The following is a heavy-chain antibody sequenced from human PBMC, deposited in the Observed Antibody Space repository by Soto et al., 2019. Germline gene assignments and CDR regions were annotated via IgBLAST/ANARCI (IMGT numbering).Heavy chain of an antibody. J-gene: IGHJ4*02. CDR3: ARGRRMGATPLDY. V-gene: IGHV4-59*01. CDR1: ADSISTYW. CDR2: IYYRGST. D-gene: IGHD1-26*01. Sequence: QVQLQQSGPGLVKPSETLSLTCTVSADSISTYWWSWIRQSPGKALEWIGFIYYRGSTNYNPSLKSRVTISMDASQNQFSLKLTSVTAADTAVYFCARGRRMGATPLDYWGQGTLVTVSS.